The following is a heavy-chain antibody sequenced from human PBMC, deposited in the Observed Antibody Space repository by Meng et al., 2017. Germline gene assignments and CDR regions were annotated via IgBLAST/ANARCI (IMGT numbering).Heavy chain of an antibody. J-gene: IGHJ4*02. V-gene: IGHV1-69*01. D-gene: IGHD6-19*01. CDR3: ARRPGYSSGWYDY. Sequence: QVQVGQVGAEGKKPGSAAKVSCKASGGTFSSYAISWVRQAPGQGLEWMGGIIPIFGTANYAQKFQGRVTITADESTSTAYMELSSLRSEDTAVYYCARRPGYSSGWYDYWGQGTLVTVSS. CDR1: GGTFSSYA. CDR2: IIPIFGTA.